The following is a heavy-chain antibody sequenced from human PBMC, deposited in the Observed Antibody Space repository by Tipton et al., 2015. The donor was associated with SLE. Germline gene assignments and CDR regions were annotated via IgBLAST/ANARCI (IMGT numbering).Heavy chain of an antibody. CDR1: GFTFSSYA. V-gene: IGHV3-23*01. Sequence: SLRLSCATSGFTFSSYALSWVRQAPGKGLEWVSAITGSGDRTYYTDSVKGRFTISRDNSKNSLYLQMNGLRAEDTTVYYCARSPVDYWNGYSAWGQGTLVAVSS. CDR3: ARSPVDYWNGYSA. D-gene: IGHD3-3*01. CDR2: ITGSGDRT. J-gene: IGHJ4*02.